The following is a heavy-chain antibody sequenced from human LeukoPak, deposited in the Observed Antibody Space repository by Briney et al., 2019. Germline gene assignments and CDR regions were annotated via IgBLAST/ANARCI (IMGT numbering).Heavy chain of an antibody. V-gene: IGHV1-3*01. CDR3: ARGLDDIVVVPAAIRSYGMDV. CDR2: INAGNGNT. Sequence: ASVKVSCKASGYTFTSYAMHWVRQAPGQRLEWMGWINAGNGNTKYSQKFQGRVTITRDTSASTAYMELSSLRSEDTAVYYCARGLDDIVVVPAAIRSYGMDVWGQGTTVTVSS. CDR1: GYTFTSYA. J-gene: IGHJ6*02. D-gene: IGHD2-2*01.